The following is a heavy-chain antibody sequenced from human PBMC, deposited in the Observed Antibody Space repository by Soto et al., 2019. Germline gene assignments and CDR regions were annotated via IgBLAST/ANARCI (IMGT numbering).Heavy chain of an antibody. D-gene: IGHD6-13*01. CDR3: ASEYSSSWYGLFLPAFDI. CDR2: INPNSGGT. V-gene: IGHV1-2*06. Sequence: AASVKVSCKASGYIFTDYYMHWVRQAPGQELGWMGRINPNSGGTNYAQKFQGRVTMTRDTSISTAYTELSSLRSEDLATYYCASEYSSSWYGLFLPAFDIWAQGTMVTVSS. CDR1: GYIFTDYY. J-gene: IGHJ3*02.